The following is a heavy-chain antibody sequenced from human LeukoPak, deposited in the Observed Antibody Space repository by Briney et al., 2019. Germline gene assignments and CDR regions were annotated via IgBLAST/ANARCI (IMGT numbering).Heavy chain of an antibody. V-gene: IGHV3-20*04. CDR1: GFTFDDYG. J-gene: IGHJ4*02. CDR2: LKWNGDNI. CDR3: ARRRDSSGYYYFDY. Sequence: GGSLRLSCAASGFTFDDYGMTWVRQAPGKGLEWVSGLKWNGDNIRYADSVKGRFTISRDNARSSLYLQMNSLRAEDTALYYCARRRDSSGYYYFDYWGQGTLVTVSS. D-gene: IGHD3-22*01.